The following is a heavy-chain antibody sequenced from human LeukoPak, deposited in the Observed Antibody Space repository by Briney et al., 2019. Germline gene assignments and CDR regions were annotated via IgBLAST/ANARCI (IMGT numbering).Heavy chain of an antibody. J-gene: IGHJ4*02. CDR2: IYPGDSDT. CDR1: GYSFTSYW. Sequence: GESLKISCKGSGYSFTSYWIGWVRQMPGKGLEWMGIIYPGDSDTRYSPSFQGQVTISADKSINTTYLQWSSLKASDAAMYYCARLRSDDILTGYGYWGQGTLVSFSS. CDR3: ARLRSDDILTGYGY. V-gene: IGHV5-51*01. D-gene: IGHD3-9*01.